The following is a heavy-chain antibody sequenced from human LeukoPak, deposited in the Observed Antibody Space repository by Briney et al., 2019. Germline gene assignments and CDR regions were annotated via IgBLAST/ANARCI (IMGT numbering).Heavy chain of an antibody. J-gene: IGHJ4*02. Sequence: PGGSLRLSCVVSGFTFSTYAMGWVRQTPEKGLEWVSSISGNDGSSYYADSVKGRFTVSRVNSQNTLFLQMNRLRAEDTAVYYCAKEGGPGYYDYWGQGTLVTVSS. D-gene: IGHD3-10*01. CDR3: AKEGGPGYYDY. CDR2: ISGNDGSS. V-gene: IGHV3-23*01. CDR1: GFTFSTYA.